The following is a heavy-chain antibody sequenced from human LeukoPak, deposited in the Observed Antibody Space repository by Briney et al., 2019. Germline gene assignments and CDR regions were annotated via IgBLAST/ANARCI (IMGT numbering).Heavy chain of an antibody. J-gene: IGHJ4*02. D-gene: IGHD1-26*01. CDR1: GGTFSSYA. CDR2: IIPILGIA. Sequence: GASVKVSCKASGGTFSSYAISWVRQAPGQGLEWMGRIIPILGIANYAQKFQGRVTITADKSTSTAYMELSSLRSEDTAVYYCARWETQRGVNYWGQGTLVTVSS. CDR3: ARWETQRGVNY. V-gene: IGHV1-69*04.